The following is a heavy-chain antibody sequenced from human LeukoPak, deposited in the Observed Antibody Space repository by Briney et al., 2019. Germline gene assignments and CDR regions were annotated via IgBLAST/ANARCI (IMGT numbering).Heavy chain of an antibody. CDR1: GYTFTGYY. CDR3: ARDAPKGGTGTTCFDY. CDR2: INPNSGGT. D-gene: IGHD1-1*01. V-gene: IGHV1-2*02. Sequence: ASVKVSCKASGYTFTGYYMHWVRQAPGQGLEWMGWINPNSGGTNYAQKFQGRVTMTTDTSTSTAYMELRSLRSDDTAVYYCARDAPKGGTGTTCFDYWGQGTLVTVSS. J-gene: IGHJ4*02.